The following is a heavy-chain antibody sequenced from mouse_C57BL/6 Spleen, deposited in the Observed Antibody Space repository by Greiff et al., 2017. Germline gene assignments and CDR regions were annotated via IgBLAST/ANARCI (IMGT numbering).Heavy chain of an antibody. Sequence: QVQLQQPGAELVRPGSSVKLSCKASGYTFTSYWMDWVKQRPGQGLEWIGNIYPSDSETHYNQKFKDKATLTVDKSSSTAYMQLSSLTSEDSAVYYCARSSHYDGSSYFDYWGQGTTVTVSS. CDR2: IYPSDSET. J-gene: IGHJ2*01. V-gene: IGHV1-61*01. CDR3: ARSSHYDGSSYFDY. CDR1: GYTFTSYW. D-gene: IGHD1-1*01.